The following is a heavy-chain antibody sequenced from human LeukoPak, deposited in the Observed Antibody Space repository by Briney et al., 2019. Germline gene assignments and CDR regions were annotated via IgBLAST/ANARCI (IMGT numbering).Heavy chain of an antibody. J-gene: IGHJ5*02. D-gene: IGHD1-14*01. V-gene: IGHV4-39*01. CDR2: IFYTGST. CDR1: DGSISSSNYY. Sequence: SETLSLTCTVSDGSISSSNYYWAWIRQPPGKGLEWIANIFYTGSTYYNPSLKSRVTISIDTSKNQFSLRLNSVTATDTAVYYCARLNKPGWFDPWGQGTLVTVSS. CDR3: ARLNKPGWFDP.